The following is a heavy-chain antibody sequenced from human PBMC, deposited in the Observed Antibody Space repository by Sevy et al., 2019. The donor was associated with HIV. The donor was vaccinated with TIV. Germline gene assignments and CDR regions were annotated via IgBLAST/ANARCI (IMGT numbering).Heavy chain of an antibody. CDR3: AATKDYYGQSGSPFDY. J-gene: IGHJ4*02. CDR1: GHTLYRLG. CDR2: FDPEDGET. D-gene: IGHD3-10*01. V-gene: IGHV1-24*01. Sequence: ASVKVSCKVYGHTLYRLGMHWVRQAPGKGLEWMGSFDPEDGETFQAPKFQGRVTMTDDTSTDTAYMELSSLRSEDTAVYYCAATKDYYGQSGSPFDYWGQGTLVTVSS.